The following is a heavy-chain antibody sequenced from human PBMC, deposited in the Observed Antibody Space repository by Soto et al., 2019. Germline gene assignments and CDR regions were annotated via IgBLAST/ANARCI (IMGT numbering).Heavy chain of an antibody. CDR3: ARQPRILTGYSGHFDY. D-gene: IGHD3-9*01. CDR1: GVSFSDYI. J-gene: IGHJ4*02. V-gene: IGHV4-34*01. CDR2: INHSGSA. Sequence: SETLSLTCDVYGVSFSDYIWTWIRQTPGKGLQWIGQINHSGSANYNPSNKSRDTKSVHTSSSQFSLELSSVTAADTAVYYCARQPRILTGYSGHFDYWGQGTLVTVS.